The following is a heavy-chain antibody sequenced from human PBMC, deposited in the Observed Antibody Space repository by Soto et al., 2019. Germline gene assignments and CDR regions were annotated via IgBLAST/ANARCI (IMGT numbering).Heavy chain of an antibody. CDR1: GFSLTTRDVG. Sequence: QITLEESGPTLVKPTQTLPLTCAFSGFSLTTRDVGVGWIRQPPGKALEWLALIYWDDDERYSSSLKSRLTITKDTSKNQVVLTMTNMDPVDAATYYCVRASGGGNSAYFDYWGQGTLVTVSS. D-gene: IGHD2-21*02. CDR3: VRASGGGNSAYFDY. J-gene: IGHJ4*02. CDR2: IYWDDDE. V-gene: IGHV2-5*02.